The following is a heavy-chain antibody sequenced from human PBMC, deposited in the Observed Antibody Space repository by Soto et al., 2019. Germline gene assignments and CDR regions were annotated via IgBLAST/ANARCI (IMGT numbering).Heavy chain of an antibody. V-gene: IGHV3-23*01. CDR2: ISSTAGRTS. Sequence: EVQLLQSGGGFRPPGGSVRLSCATSGFTFNAYPMTWVRQAPGKGLEWVASISSTAGRTSSYADSVKGRFAIARDFSDNSVYLEMNNLRVDDTAVYFCAKGVLSFHYGMEVWGQGTTVTVSS. J-gene: IGHJ6*02. CDR1: GFTFNAYP. D-gene: IGHD3-10*01. CDR3: AKGVLSFHYGMEV.